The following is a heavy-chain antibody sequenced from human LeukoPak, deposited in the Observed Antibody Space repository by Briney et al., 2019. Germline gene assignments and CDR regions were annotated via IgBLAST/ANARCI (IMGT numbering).Heavy chain of an antibody. Sequence: GGSLRLSCAASGLTFSNYWMSWVRQGPGKGLEWVANIKHDGSEKYYIDSVKGRFTISRDNAKNSVYLQMNRLRAEDTAVYYCARVYCSSTSCYEYMDVWGKGTTVTVSS. CDR3: ARVYCSSTSCYEYMDV. CDR2: IKHDGSEK. D-gene: IGHD2-2*01. J-gene: IGHJ6*03. V-gene: IGHV3-7*01. CDR1: GLTFSNYW.